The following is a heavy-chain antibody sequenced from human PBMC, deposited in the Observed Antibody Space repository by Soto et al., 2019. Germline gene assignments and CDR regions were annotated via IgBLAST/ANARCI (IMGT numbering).Heavy chain of an antibody. J-gene: IGHJ6*01. CDR1: GGPVSSGSYC. V-gene: IGHV4-61*01. Sequence: SETLWFTCTVGGGPVSSGSYCWSWIRQPPGKGMERIGYVYYSGISKYNPSLKSRVTISVDTSKNQFSLKLSSVTAADTAVYYCARHSMIVVPDYYYHYGMDVWGQGTTVTVSS. CDR3: ARHSMIVVPDYYYHYGMDV. D-gene: IGHD3-22*01. CDR2: VYYSGIS.